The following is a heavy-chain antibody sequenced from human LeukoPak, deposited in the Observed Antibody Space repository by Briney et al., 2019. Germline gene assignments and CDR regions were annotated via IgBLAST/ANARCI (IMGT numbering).Heavy chain of an antibody. Sequence: GGSLRLSCAASGFTFSSYWMNWVRQTPGKGLEWVANIKQDGSEKYYVDSVKGRFTISRDNAKNSLYLQMNSLRGEDTAVYYCAREGGFSSGLYYYYHMDVWGKGTTVTMSS. J-gene: IGHJ6*03. D-gene: IGHD6-19*01. CDR1: GFTFSSYW. V-gene: IGHV3-7*01. CDR2: IKQDGSEK. CDR3: AREGGFSSGLYYYYHMDV.